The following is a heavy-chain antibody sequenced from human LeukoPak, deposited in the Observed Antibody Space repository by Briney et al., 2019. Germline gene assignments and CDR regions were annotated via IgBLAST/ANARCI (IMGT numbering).Heavy chain of an antibody. V-gene: IGHV4-59*01. J-gene: IGHJ4*02. CDR1: GGSITTYF. CDR2: IYYTGST. CDR3: ARGGDYGDLRYFDY. Sequence: PSETLSLTCSVSGGSITTYFWTWIRQPPGKGLEWIGYIYYTGSTNYNPSLKSRVTMSVDSSKNQISLKLTSVTAADTAVYYCARGGDYGDLRYFDYWGQGTLVTVSS. D-gene: IGHD4-17*01.